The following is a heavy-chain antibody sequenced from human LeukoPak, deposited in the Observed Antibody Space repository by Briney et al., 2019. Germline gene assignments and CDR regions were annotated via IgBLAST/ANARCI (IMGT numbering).Heavy chain of an antibody. CDR1: GFTFSSYA. CDR3: AKDLTTASFDS. Sequence: GGSLRLSCAASGFTFSSYAMSWVRQAPGKGLEWVSGISGSGDTTYYADSVKGRFTISRDNSKNTLYLQMNSLRAEDTAVYYCAKDLTTASFDSWGQGTLVTVSS. V-gene: IGHV3-23*01. CDR2: ISGSGDTT. D-gene: IGHD3-9*01. J-gene: IGHJ4*02.